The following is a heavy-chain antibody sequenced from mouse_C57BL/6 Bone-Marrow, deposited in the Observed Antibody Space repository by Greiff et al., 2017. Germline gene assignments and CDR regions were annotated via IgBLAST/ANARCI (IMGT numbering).Heavy chain of an antibody. V-gene: IGHV14-4*01. J-gene: IGHJ2*01. CDR3: TTFNYYGSSYGYFDY. D-gene: IGHD1-1*01. CDR2: IDPENGDT. Sequence: VQLQQSGAELVRPGASVKLSCTASGFIIKDDYMHWVKQRPEQGLEWIGWIDPENGDTEYASKFQGKATITADTSSNTAYLQLSSLTSEDTAVYYCTTFNYYGSSYGYFDYWGQGTTLTVSS. CDR1: GFIIKDDY.